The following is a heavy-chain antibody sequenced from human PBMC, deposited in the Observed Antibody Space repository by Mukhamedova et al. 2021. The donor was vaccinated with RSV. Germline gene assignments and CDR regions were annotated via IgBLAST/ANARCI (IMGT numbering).Heavy chain of an antibody. Sequence: VRQAPGQGLEWMGWISASNGNTNYAQIFQGRVTMTTDSSTSTAYMELRSLRSDDTAVYYCARDLRNTAIVTSDYWGQGTLVTVS. CDR3: ARDLRNTAIVTSDY. V-gene: IGHV1-18*01. CDR2: ISASNGNT. D-gene: IGHD5-18*01. J-gene: IGHJ4*02.